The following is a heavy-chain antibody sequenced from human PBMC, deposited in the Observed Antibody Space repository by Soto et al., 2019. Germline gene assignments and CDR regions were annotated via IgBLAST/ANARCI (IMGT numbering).Heavy chain of an antibody. V-gene: IGHV1-69*01. D-gene: IGHD2-15*01. CDR2: IIPIFGTA. CDR3: AGGVVVAATLAEYFQH. Sequence: QVQLVQSGAEVKKPGSSVKVSCKASGGTFSSYAISWVRQAPGQGLEWMGGIIPIFGTANYAQKFQGRVTITADESTSTGYMELSSLRSEATGVYYCAGGVVVAATLAEYFQHWGQGTLVTVSS. J-gene: IGHJ1*01. CDR1: GGTFSSYA.